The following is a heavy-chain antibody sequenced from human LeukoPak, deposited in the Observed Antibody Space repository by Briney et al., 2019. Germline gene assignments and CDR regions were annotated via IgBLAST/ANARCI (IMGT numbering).Heavy chain of an antibody. Sequence: SEILFFTCTVTGGSIIRYNWSWIRQPAGQGLKRIGRIYTSGTTNYNPSLKSRVTMSVATSKNQFSLKLSSVTAADLVFHAEAGIGDSGYDLIVYWGQGTLVTVSS. J-gene: IGHJ4*02. V-gene: IGHV4-4*07. CDR3: AGIGDSGYDLIVY. D-gene: IGHD5-12*01. CDR2: IYTSGTT. CDR1: GGSIIRYN.